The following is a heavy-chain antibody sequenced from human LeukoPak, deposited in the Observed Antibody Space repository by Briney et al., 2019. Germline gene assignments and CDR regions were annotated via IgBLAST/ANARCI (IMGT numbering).Heavy chain of an antibody. CDR2: MQYDGSDI. V-gene: IGHV3-30*02. CDR1: GFTFSNYG. D-gene: IGHD3-3*01. J-gene: IGHJ4*02. CDR3: ARDSTTGYYDFWSGYSYYFDY. Sequence: GGSLRLSCAASGFTFSNYGIHWVRQAPGKGLEWVTFMQYDGSDIFYADSVKGRFTISRDNSKNTVYLQMNSLTTEDTAVYYCARDSTTGYYDFWSGYSYYFDYWGQGTLVTVSS.